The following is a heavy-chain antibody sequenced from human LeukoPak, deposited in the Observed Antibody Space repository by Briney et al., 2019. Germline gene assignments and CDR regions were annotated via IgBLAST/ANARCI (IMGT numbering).Heavy chain of an antibody. CDR1: GDSISTYY. J-gene: IGHJ4*02. CDR3: ARGVWLARDY. Sequence: SEALSLTCTISGDSISTYYWSWIRQSPGKGLEWFGDVNLSGSTNYNPSLNYNPSLKSRVSISVDTSKNQFSLKLSSVTAADTAVYYCARGVWLARDYWGQGTLVTASS. V-gene: IGHV4-59*01. D-gene: IGHD6-19*01. CDR2: VNLSGST.